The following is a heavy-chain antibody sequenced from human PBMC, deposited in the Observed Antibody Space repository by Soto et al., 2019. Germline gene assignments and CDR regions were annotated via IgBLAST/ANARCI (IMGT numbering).Heavy chain of an antibody. D-gene: IGHD3-22*01. CDR3: ARDSAPAPTAMAKHNSDSSGYYYSEGPDY. J-gene: IGHJ4*02. CDR1: GYTFTSYA. CDR2: IKAGNGNT. Sequence: ASVKVSCKASGYTFTSYAMHWVRQAPGQRLEWMGWIKAGNGNTKYSQKFQCRVTITRDTSASTAYMELTSLRSEDTAVYYCARDSAPAPTAMAKHNSDSSGYYYSEGPDYWGQGTLVTVSS. V-gene: IGHV1-3*01.